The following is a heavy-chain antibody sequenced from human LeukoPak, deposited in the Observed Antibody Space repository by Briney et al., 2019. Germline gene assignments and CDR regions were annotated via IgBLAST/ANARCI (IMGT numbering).Heavy chain of an antibody. CDR1: GFTFKNFG. V-gene: IGHV3-30*03. Sequence: PGGSLRLSCAASGFTFKNFGMHWVRQAPGKGLEWVAVISYEESNKYYGDSVKGRFSISRDNSKNTLYLERNSLRAEDTAVYYCARETNDSSAYYGFWGQGTLVTVSS. CDR3: ARETNDSSAYYGF. D-gene: IGHD3-22*01. CDR2: ISYEESNK. J-gene: IGHJ4*02.